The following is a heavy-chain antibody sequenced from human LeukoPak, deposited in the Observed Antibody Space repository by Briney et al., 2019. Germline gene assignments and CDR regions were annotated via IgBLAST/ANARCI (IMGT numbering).Heavy chain of an antibody. D-gene: IGHD1-26*01. CDR2: INHSGST. CDR1: GGSFSGYY. CDR3: ARHAAEWELQIDY. Sequence: SETLSLTCAVYGGSFSGYYWSWIRQPPGKGLEWIGEINHSGSTNYNPSLKSRVTISVDTSKNQFSLKLSSVTAADTAVYHCARHAAEWELQIDYWGQGTLVTVSS. V-gene: IGHV4-34*01. J-gene: IGHJ4*02.